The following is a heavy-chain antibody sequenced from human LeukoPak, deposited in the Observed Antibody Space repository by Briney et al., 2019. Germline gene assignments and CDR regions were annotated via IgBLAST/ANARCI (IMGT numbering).Heavy chain of an antibody. CDR2: IYPGDSDT. CDR3: ARRVVNNKNWYFDL. V-gene: IGHV5-51*01. J-gene: IGHJ2*01. Sequence: GESLKISCKGSGYSFSSYWIGWVRQVPGKGLEWMGIIYPGDSDTRYSPSFQGQVTISADKSISTAYLQWSSLKASDTAMYYCARRVVNNKNWYFDLWGRGTLVTVSS. D-gene: IGHD4-23*01. CDR1: GYSFSSYW.